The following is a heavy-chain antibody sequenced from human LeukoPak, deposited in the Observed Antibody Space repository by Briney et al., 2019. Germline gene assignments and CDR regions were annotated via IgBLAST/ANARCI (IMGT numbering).Heavy chain of an antibody. CDR3: ANEVVVTAIPTPVDY. J-gene: IGHJ4*02. V-gene: IGHV3-23*01. D-gene: IGHD2-21*02. CDR2: IRGSGGSA. CDR1: GFTFSSYA. Sequence: GGSLRLSCAASGFTFSSYAMSWVRQAPGKGLEWVSAIRGSGGSAYYADSVKGRFTISRDNSKNTLYLQMNSLRAEDTAVYYCANEVVVTAIPTPVDYWGQGTLVTVSS.